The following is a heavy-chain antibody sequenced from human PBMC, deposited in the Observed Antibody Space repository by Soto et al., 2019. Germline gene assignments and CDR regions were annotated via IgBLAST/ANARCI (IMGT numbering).Heavy chain of an antibody. J-gene: IGHJ4*02. D-gene: IGHD4-17*01. CDR2: IYYSVST. Sequence: PSETLSLTCTVSGCSISSYYWSWIRQPPGKGLEWIGYIYYSVSTNYNPSLKSRVTISVDTSKNQYSLKLSFVTAADTAVFYCARQEVTTFGYFDYWGQGTLVTVSS. CDR3: ARQEVTTFGYFDY. CDR1: GCSISSYY. V-gene: IGHV4-59*08.